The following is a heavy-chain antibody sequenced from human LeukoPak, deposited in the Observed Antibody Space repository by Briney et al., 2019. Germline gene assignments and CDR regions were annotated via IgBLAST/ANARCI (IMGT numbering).Heavy chain of an antibody. CDR1: GFTFSSHW. J-gene: IGHJ4*02. D-gene: IGHD2-15*01. CDR2: IKKTGSET. CDR3: AREDGYCSGGNCYSYFDS. Sequence: GGSLRLSCVDSGFTFSSHWMSWVRQAPGKGLEWVAYIKKTGSETYYVDSVKGRFTITRDNTRSSLFLQMYSLRAEDTAVYFCAREDGYCSGGNCYSYFDSWGQGTLVTVSS. V-gene: IGHV3-7*01.